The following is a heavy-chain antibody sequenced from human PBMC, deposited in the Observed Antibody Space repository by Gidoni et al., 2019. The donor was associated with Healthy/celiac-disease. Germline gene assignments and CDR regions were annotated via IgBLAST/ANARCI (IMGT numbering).Heavy chain of an antibody. CDR2: ISGSGGST. CDR1: GFTFSSYA. V-gene: IGHV3-23*01. D-gene: IGHD3-9*01. Sequence: GLVQPGGSLRLSCAASGFTFSSYAMSWVRQAPGKGLVWVSAISGSGGSTYYADSVKGRFTISRDTSKSTLSLQMNSLRVDDTAVYYCAKAHRADILTGFDYWGQGTLVTVSS. CDR3: AKAHRADILTGFDY. J-gene: IGHJ4*02.